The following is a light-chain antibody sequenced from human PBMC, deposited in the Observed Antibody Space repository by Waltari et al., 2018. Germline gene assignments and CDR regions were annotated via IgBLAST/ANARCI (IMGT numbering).Light chain of an antibody. V-gene: IGLV3-1*01. CDR1: KLGDKS. J-gene: IGLJ1*01. CDR2: QDT. CDR3: QAWDSSTYV. Sequence: SFDLTQPPSVSVSPGQTASITCSGDKLGDKSACWYPQKPGQSPVLVIYQDTKRPSAIPEHFSGSKSGNTATLTISGTQAVDEADYYCQAWDSSTYVFGTGTKVTVL.